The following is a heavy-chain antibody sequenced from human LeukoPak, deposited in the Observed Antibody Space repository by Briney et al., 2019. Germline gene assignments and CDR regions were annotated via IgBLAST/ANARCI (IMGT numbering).Heavy chain of an antibody. CDR2: IYPGDSHT. CDR1: GYSFSSYW. Sequence: GASLKISCKGSGYSFSSYWIGWVRQMPGEGLEWMGIIYPGDSHTRYSPSFQGQVTISADKSISTAYLQWSSLKASDTAMYYCARRTAPADYWGQGTLVTVSS. J-gene: IGHJ4*02. CDR3: ARRTAPADY. D-gene: IGHD2-21*02. V-gene: IGHV5-51*01.